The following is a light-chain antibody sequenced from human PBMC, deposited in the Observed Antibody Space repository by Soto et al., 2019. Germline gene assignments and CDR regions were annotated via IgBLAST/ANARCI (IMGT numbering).Light chain of an antibody. Sequence: QSVLTQPGSVSGSPGQSITISCTGTISDVGSYNYVSWYQQYPGKAPKLMIYDVSTRPSGVSDRFSGSKSGNTASLTISGLRAEDEADYYCGSYTTSSNYVFGTGTKVTVL. V-gene: IGLV2-14*03. CDR2: DVS. CDR3: GSYTTSSNYV. CDR1: ISDVGSYNY. J-gene: IGLJ1*01.